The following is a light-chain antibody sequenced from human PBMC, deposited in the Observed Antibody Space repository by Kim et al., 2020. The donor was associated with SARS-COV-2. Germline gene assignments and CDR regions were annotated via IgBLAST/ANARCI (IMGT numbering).Light chain of an antibody. J-gene: IGKJ3*01. CDR2: DAS. CDR1: QSVSSY. V-gene: IGKV3-11*01. CDR3: QQRTNWLFT. Sequence: LSPGERATLSCRASQSVSSYLAWYQQKPGQAPRLLIYDASNRATGIPARFSGSGSGTDFTLTISSLEPEDFAVYYCQQRTNWLFTFGPGTKVDIK.